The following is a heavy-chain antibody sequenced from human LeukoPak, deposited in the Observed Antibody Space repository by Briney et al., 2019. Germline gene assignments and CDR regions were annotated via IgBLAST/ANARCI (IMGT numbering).Heavy chain of an antibody. CDR1: GGSISSYY. Sequence: SETLSLTCTVSGGSISSYYCSWIRQPPGKGLEWIGYIYSIGSTNYNPSLKSRVTISVDTSKNQFSLKLSSVTAADTAVYYCAALNIATRPWCFDYWGQGTLVTVSS. CDR2: IYSIGST. J-gene: IGHJ4*02. CDR3: AALNIATRPWCFDY. D-gene: IGHD6-6*01. V-gene: IGHV4-59*01.